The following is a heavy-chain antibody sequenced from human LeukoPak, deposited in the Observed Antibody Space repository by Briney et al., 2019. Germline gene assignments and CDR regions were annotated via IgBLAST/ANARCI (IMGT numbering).Heavy chain of an antibody. V-gene: IGHV3-53*01. J-gene: IGHJ4*02. Sequence: GGSLRLSCAASGITISSNYMTWVRQAPGKGLEWVSVMYTSGNTYYADSVKGRFTISRDKSKNTVYLQMDGLTAEDTAVYYCASAYYSFDYWGLGTLVAVSS. D-gene: IGHD1-26*01. CDR1: GITISSNY. CDR2: MYTSGNT. CDR3: ASAYYSFDY.